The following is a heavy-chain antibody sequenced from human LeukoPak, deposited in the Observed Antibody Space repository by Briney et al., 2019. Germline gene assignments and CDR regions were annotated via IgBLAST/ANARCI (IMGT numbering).Heavy chain of an antibody. D-gene: IGHD3-16*01. CDR2: ISSSSSYI. CDR1: GFTFSSYS. J-gene: IGHJ3*02. V-gene: IGHV3-21*01. Sequence: GGSLRLSCAASGFTFSSYSMNWVRQAPGKGLEWVSSISSSSSYIYYADSVKGRFTISRDNAKNSLYLQMNSLRAEDTAVYYCAGGLNRAIPQSVLNRKQGYGDAFDIWGQGTMVTVSS. CDR3: AGGLNRAIPQSVLNRKQGYGDAFDI.